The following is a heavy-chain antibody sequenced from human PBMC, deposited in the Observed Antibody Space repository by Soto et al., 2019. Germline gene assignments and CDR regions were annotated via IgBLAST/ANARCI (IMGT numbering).Heavy chain of an antibody. CDR2: ISAYNGNT. J-gene: IGHJ6*02. Sequence: ASVKVSCKASGYTFTSYGISWVRQAPGQGLEWMGWISAYNGNTNYAQKLQGRVTMTTDTSTSTAYMELRSLRSDDTAVYYCARDEDGWGFGRPNGMDVWGQGTTVTVSS. V-gene: IGHV1-18*01. D-gene: IGHD3-10*01. CDR1: GYTFTSYG. CDR3: ARDEDGWGFGRPNGMDV.